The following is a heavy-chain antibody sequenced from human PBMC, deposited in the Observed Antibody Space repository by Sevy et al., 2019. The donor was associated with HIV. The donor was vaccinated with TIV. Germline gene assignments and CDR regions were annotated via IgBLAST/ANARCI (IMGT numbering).Heavy chain of an antibody. D-gene: IGHD6-6*01. CDR3: ARDRWGSSSPLDY. Sequence: GGSLRLSCVASGFTFSSYAMHWVRQAPGKGLEWVAVISYDGSNKYYADSVKGRFTISRDNSKNTLYLQMNSLRAEDTAVYYCARDRWGSSSPLDYWGQGTLVTVSS. V-gene: IGHV3-30-3*01. CDR2: ISYDGSNK. CDR1: GFTFSSYA. J-gene: IGHJ4*02.